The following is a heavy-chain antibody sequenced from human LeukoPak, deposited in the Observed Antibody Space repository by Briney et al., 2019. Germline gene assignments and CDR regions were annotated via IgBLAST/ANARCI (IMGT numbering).Heavy chain of an antibody. D-gene: IGHD3-10*01. CDR3: ARDGYYGSGSYPSYFDY. CDR2: IWYDGSNK. CDR1: GFTFSSYG. J-gene: IGHJ4*02. V-gene: IGHV3-33*01. Sequence: PGGSLRLSCAASGFTFSSYGMHWVRQAPGKGLEWVAVIWYDGSNKYYADPVKGRFTISRDNSKNTLYLQMISLRAEDTAVYYCARDGYYGSGSYPSYFDYWGQGTLVTVSS.